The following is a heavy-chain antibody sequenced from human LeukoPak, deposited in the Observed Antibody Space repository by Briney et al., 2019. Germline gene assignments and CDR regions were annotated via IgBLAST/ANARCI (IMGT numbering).Heavy chain of an antibody. J-gene: IGHJ4*02. V-gene: IGHV3-30*18. CDR1: GFTFSTYG. CDR2: ISNDGRNK. D-gene: IGHD2-2*01. Sequence: PGRSLRLSCAATGFTFSTYGMHWVRQAPGKGLEWVAVISNDGRNKHYAGSVKGHFTISRDNSRNTLYLQMSNLRAEDTAVYYCAKDLAYCSSTSCYELDHWGQGTLVTVSS. CDR3: AKDLAYCSSTSCYELDH.